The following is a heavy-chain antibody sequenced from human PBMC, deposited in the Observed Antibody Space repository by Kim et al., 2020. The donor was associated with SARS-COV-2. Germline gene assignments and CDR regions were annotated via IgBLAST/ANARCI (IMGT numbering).Heavy chain of an antibody. CDR3: ARSSYYDFWSGYYSSYYYYDMDV. CDR1: GGSISSYS. V-gene: IGHV4-59*01. CDR2: IYYSGST. J-gene: IGHJ6*03. Sequence: SETLSLTCTVSGGSISSYSWSWIRQPPGKGLEWIGYIYYSGSTNYNPSLKSRVTISVDTSKNQFSLQLSAVTAADTAVYYCARSSYYDFWSGYYSSYYYYDMDVWGKGTTVTVSS. D-gene: IGHD3-3*01.